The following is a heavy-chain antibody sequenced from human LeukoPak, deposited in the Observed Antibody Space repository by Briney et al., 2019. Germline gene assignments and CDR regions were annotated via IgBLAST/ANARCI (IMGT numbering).Heavy chain of an antibody. Sequence: GASVKVSCKASGGTFSSYAISWVRQAPGQGLEWMGRIIPIFSTANYAQKFQGRVTITTDESTSTAYMELSSLRSGDTAVYYCARGDYGDYGAFDIWGQGTMVTVSS. D-gene: IGHD4-17*01. J-gene: IGHJ3*02. CDR2: IIPIFSTA. V-gene: IGHV1-69*05. CDR3: ARGDYGDYGAFDI. CDR1: GGTFSSYA.